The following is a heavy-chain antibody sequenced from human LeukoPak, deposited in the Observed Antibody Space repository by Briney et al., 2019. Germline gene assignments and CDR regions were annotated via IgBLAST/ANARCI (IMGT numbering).Heavy chain of an antibody. CDR1: GGTFSSYA. D-gene: IGHD2-2*02. Sequence: SVKVSCKASGGTFSSYAISWVRQAPGQGLEWMGRIIPILGIANYAQKLQGRVTITADKSTSTAYMELSSLRSEDTAVYYCARVSVVVVPAAILYYGMDVWGQGTTVTVSS. CDR2: IIPILGIA. J-gene: IGHJ6*02. CDR3: ARVSVVVVPAAILYYGMDV. V-gene: IGHV1-69*04.